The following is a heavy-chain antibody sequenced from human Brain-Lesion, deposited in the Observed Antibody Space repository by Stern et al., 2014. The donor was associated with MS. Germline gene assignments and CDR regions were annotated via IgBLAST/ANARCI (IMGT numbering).Heavy chain of an antibody. Sequence: QVQLQESGPGLVKPSQTLSLTCTVSGGSISSGNYYWSWIRQPAGEGLEWIGRIYSSGSTQYNPPLKRRVTISADTSTNQFSLRLSFVTAADTAVYYCARGNYDVLTDNGGHGFDIWGQGTMVTVSS. D-gene: IGHD3-9*01. CDR3: ARGNYDVLTDNGGHGFDI. CDR1: GGSISSGNYY. V-gene: IGHV4-61*02. J-gene: IGHJ3*02. CDR2: IYSSGST.